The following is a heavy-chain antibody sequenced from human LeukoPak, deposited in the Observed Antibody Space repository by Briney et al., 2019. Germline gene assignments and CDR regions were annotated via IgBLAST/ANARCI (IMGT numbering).Heavy chain of an antibody. CDR3: ARHSTISGVVTYLDY. CDR1: GDSISRSRNY. Sequence: SETLSLTCTVSGDSISRSRNYWGWIRQPPGKGLEWIGGIYQTGSTYYKPSLKSRVAISVDTSKNQFSLKLSSVTAADTAMYYCARHSTISGVVTYLDYWGQGTLVTVSS. J-gene: IGHJ4*02. D-gene: IGHD3-3*01. V-gene: IGHV4-39*01. CDR2: IYQTGST.